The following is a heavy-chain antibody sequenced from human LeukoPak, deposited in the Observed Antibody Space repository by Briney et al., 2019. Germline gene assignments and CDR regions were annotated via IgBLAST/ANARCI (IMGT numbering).Heavy chain of an antibody. CDR1: GFTFSSYA. Sequence: GGSLRLSCAASGFTFSSYAMSWVRQAPGKGLEWVGFIRSKAYGGTTEYAASVKGRFTISRDDSKSIAYLQMDSLKTGDTAVYYCSRDSSQYYYDSSGFFDYWGQGTLVTVSS. V-gene: IGHV3-49*04. D-gene: IGHD3-22*01. CDR3: SRDSSQYYYDSSGFFDY. CDR2: IRSKAYGGTT. J-gene: IGHJ4*02.